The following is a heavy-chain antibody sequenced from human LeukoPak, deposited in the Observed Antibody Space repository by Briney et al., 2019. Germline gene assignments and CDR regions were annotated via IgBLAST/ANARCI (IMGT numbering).Heavy chain of an antibody. J-gene: IGHJ4*02. CDR1: GYSFTSYW. CDR2: IYPGDSDT. CDR3: TIFGRHAAATFDY. Sequence: PGESLKISCKGSGYSFTSYWIGWVRQMPGKGLEWMGIIYPGDSDTRYSPSFQGQVTISADKSISTAYLQWSSLKASDTAMYYCTIFGRHAAATFDYWGQGTLVTVSS. D-gene: IGHD3-3*01. V-gene: IGHV5-51*01.